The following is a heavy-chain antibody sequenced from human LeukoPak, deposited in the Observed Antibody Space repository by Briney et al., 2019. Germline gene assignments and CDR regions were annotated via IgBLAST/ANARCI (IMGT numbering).Heavy chain of an antibody. CDR2: ISGSGGST. Sequence: GGSLGLSCAASGFTFSSYAMSWVRQAPGKGLEWVSAISGSGGSTYYADSVKGRFTISRDNSKNTLYLQMNSLRAEDTAVYYCAKDVAVAGYFDYWGQGTLVTVSS. D-gene: IGHD6-19*01. V-gene: IGHV3-23*01. CDR3: AKDVAVAGYFDY. J-gene: IGHJ4*02. CDR1: GFTFSSYA.